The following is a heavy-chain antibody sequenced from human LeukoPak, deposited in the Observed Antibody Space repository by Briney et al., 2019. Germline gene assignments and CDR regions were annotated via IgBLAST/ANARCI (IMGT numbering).Heavy chain of an antibody. CDR1: GGSISSYY. CDR2: IYYSGST. D-gene: IGHD6-13*01. Sequence: PSETLSLTCTVSGGSISSYYWSWIRQPPGKGLEWIGYIYYSGSTNYNPSLKSRVTISVDTSKNQFSLKLSSVTAADTAVYYCGRGASSWSIDHWGRGTLVTVSS. J-gene: IGHJ4*02. V-gene: IGHV4-59*08. CDR3: GRGASSWSIDH.